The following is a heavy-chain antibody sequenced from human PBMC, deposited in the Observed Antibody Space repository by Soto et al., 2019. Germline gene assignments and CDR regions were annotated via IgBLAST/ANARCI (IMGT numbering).Heavy chain of an antibody. J-gene: IGHJ5*02. CDR2: INHSGST. CDR3: ARQTAQSGYYDEGWFDP. D-gene: IGHD3-3*01. V-gene: IGHV4-34*01. Sequence: PSETLSLTCAVYGGSFSGYYWSWIRQPPGKGLEWIGEINHSGSTNYNPSLKSRVTISVDTSKNQFSLKLSSVTAADTAVYYCARQTAQSGYYDEGWFDPWGQGTLVTVSS. CDR1: GGSFSGYY.